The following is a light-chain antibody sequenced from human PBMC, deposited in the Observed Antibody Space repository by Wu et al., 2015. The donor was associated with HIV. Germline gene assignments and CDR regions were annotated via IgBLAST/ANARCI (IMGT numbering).Light chain of an antibody. Sequence: AIRITQSPPSLSASTGDRVTITCRASQGISSYLAWYQQKPGKAPKLLIYAASTLQSGVPSRFSGSGSGTDFTLTISCLQSEDFATYYCQQYYSYPNSFGQGPSWRSN. CDR1: QGISSY. CDR3: QQYYSYPNS. CDR2: AAS. J-gene: IGKJ2*03. V-gene: IGKV1-8*01.